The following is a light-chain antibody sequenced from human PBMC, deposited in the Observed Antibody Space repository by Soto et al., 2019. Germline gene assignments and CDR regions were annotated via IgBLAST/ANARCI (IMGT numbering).Light chain of an antibody. Sequence: EIVLTQSPDTLSLSPGERATLSCWASQSVGSTYLAWYQQKPGQAPRLLIYGASKRATGIPDRFSGSGSGTDFTLPISSLEAQDFAVYYCQHYAGPPPWTFGQGTKVEIK. CDR1: QSVGSTY. CDR3: QHYAGPPPWT. J-gene: IGKJ1*01. CDR2: GAS. V-gene: IGKV3-20*01.